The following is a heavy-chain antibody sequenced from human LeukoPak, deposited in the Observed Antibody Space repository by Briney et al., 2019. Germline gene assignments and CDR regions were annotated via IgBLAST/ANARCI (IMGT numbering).Heavy chain of an antibody. V-gene: IGHV3-23*01. CDR3: AKVLPISLGYYAFDI. D-gene: IGHD3-22*01. J-gene: IGHJ3*02. CDR2: ISGGGGST. Sequence: GGSLRLSCAASGFTFSSYAMSWVRQAPGKGLEWDSTISGGGGSTDSADSVKGRFTISRVNSRNTLYLQMNSLRAEDTAVYYCAKVLPISLGYYAFDIWGQGTMVTVSS. CDR1: GFTFSSYA.